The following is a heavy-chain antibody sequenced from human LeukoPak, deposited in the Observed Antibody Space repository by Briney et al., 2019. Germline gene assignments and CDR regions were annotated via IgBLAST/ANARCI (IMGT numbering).Heavy chain of an antibody. J-gene: IGHJ2*01. CDR2: IYYSGST. Sequence: SETLSLTCTVSGGSIGSSSYYWGWIRQPPGKGLESIGSIYYSGSTYYNPSLKSRVTISVDTSKNQFSLKLSSVTAADTAVYYCARRGYRNWYFDLWGRGTLVTVSS. D-gene: IGHD5-18*01. CDR3: ARRGYRNWYFDL. CDR1: GGSIGSSSYY. V-gene: IGHV4-39*01.